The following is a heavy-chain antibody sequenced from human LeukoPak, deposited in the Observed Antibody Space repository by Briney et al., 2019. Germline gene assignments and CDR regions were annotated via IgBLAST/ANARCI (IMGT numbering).Heavy chain of an antibody. D-gene: IGHD6-6*01. CDR2: IKQDGSEK. CDR1: GFTFSSYW. V-gene: IGHV3-7*01. CDR3: ARGSEYTSSTNYYFDY. Sequence: EGSLRLSCAASGFTFSSYWMSWVRQAPGKGLEWVANIKQDGSEKHYVDSVKGRFTISRDNAKKSLFLHMNSLRVEDTAVYYCARGSEYTSSTNYYFDYWGQGTLVTVSS. J-gene: IGHJ4*02.